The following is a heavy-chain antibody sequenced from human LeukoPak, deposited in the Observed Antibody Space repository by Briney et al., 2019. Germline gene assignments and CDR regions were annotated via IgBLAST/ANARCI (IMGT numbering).Heavy chain of an antibody. CDR2: INAGNDNT. CDR3: ARNLGYCTGGTCYPNWFDP. Sequence: ASVKVSCKASGYTFTSYAMHWVRQAPGQRLEWMGWINAGNDNTKYSQKFQGRVTITRDTSASTAYMELSSLRSEDTAVYYCARNLGYCTGGTCYPNWFDPWGQGTLVTVSS. J-gene: IGHJ5*02. CDR1: GYTFTSYA. D-gene: IGHD2-15*01. V-gene: IGHV1-3*01.